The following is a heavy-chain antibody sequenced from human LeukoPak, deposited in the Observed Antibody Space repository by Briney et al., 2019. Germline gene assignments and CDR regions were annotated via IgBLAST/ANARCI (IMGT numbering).Heavy chain of an antibody. CDR1: GYTFTGYY. J-gene: IGHJ6*02. D-gene: IGHD3-3*01. V-gene: IGHV1-2*02. CDR3: ARELTYDFWSGYPLQNYYGMDV. CDR2: INPNSGGT. Sequence: ASVKVSCKASGYTFTGYYMHWVRQAPGQGLEWMGWINPNSGGTNYAQKFQGRVTMTRDTSISTAYMELSRLRSDDTAVYYCARELTYDFWSGYPLQNYYGMDVWGQGTTVTVSS.